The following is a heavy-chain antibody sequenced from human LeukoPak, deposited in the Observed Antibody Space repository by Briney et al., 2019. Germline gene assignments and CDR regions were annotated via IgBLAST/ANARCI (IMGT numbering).Heavy chain of an antibody. CDR1: GFTFSSYA. Sequence: GGSLRLSCAASGFTFSSYAMHWVRQAPGKGLEWVAVISYDGSNKYYADSVKGRFTISRDNSKNTLYLQMNSLRAEDTAVYYCARARGFYLNDAFDIWGQGTMVTVSS. CDR2: ISYDGSNK. CDR3: ARARGFYLNDAFDI. V-gene: IGHV3-30-3*01. D-gene: IGHD6-25*01. J-gene: IGHJ3*02.